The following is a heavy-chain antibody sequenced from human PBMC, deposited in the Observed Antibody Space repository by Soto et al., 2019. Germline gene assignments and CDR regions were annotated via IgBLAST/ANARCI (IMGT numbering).Heavy chain of an antibody. CDR3: AKDWRRDIRAVVGPDAIKSSAPVGY. J-gene: IGHJ4*02. D-gene: IGHD2-2*01. CDR2: ISYDGSNK. V-gene: IGHV3-30*18. Sequence: QVQLVESGGGVVQPGRSLRLSCAASGFTFSSYGMHWVRQAPGKGLERVAVISYDGSNKYYADSVKGRFTISRDNSNKALYLQMNSLRAEDTSVYYGAKDWRRDIRAVVGPDAIKSSAPVGYWGQGTLVTVSS. CDR1: GFTFSSYG.